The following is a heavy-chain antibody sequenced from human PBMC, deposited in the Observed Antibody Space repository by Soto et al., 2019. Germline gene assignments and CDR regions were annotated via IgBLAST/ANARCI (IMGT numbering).Heavy chain of an antibody. CDR2: IYPGDSRT. Sequence: GESLKIPCSGPGYTFTDYWIVWVRLMPGKGLEWMGVIYPGDSRTKYSPSFQGQVTLSADKSITTAYLQWSSLKASDTAVYYCAGHQVGYFEQDFYYYSTDVWGQGTTGTVSS. D-gene: IGHD3-9*01. V-gene: IGHV5-51*01. CDR3: AGHQVGYFEQDFYYYSTDV. CDR1: GYTFTDYW. J-gene: IGHJ6*02.